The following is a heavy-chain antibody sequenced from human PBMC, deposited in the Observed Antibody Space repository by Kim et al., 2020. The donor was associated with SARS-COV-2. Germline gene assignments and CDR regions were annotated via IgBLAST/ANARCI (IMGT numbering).Heavy chain of an antibody. J-gene: IGHJ6*02. Sequence: GGSLRLSCAASGFTVSSNYMSWVRQAPGKGLEWVSVIYSGGSTYYADSVKGRFTISRDNSKNTLYLQMNSLRAEDTAVYYCASTIAAPAFYYYGMDVWGQGTTVTVSS. D-gene: IGHD6-6*01. V-gene: IGHV3-53*01. CDR3: ASTIAAPAFYYYGMDV. CDR2: IYSGGST. CDR1: GFTVSSNY.